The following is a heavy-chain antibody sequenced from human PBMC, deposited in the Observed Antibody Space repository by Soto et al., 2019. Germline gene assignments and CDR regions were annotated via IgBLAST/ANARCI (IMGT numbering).Heavy chain of an antibody. D-gene: IGHD3-10*01. CDR2: INPNSGGT. CDR3: ARAQKFGFHYYGMDV. J-gene: IGHJ6*02. CDR1: GYTFTGYY. Sequence: GDEVNVSCKASGYTFTGYYMHWVRQAPGQGLEWMGWINPNSGGTNYAQKFQGWVTMTRDTSISTAYMELSRLRSDDTAVYYCARAQKFGFHYYGMDVWGQGTTVTGS. V-gene: IGHV1-2*04.